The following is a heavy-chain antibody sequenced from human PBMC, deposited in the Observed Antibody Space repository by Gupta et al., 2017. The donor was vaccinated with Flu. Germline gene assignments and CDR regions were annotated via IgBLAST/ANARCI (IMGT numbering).Heavy chain of an antibody. CDR1: DDYA. V-gene: IGHV3-9*01. J-gene: IGHJ4*02. Sequence: DDYAMHWVRRRPGKGLEWVSGLSWNSEIIGYGDAAKGRFTISRDNVDNSLYLQMNNLITEDTAFYYCAKGTSLRKFDNWGQGTLVTVSS. D-gene: IGHD4-17*01. CDR2: LSWNSEII. CDR3: AKGTSLRKFDN.